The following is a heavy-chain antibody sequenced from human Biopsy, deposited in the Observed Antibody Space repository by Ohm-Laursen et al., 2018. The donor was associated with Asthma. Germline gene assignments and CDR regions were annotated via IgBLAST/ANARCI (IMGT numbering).Heavy chain of an antibody. CDR1: GFSFNSYG. CDR3: AKERYYDLWSGYPI. Sequence: SLRLSCAASGFSFNSYGMHWVRQAPGKGLEWVAVMSFDGRQTNYADSVKGRFTISRDNSKNTLYLQMNSLRAEDTAVYYCAKERYYDLWSGYPIWGQGTMVTVSS. D-gene: IGHD3-3*01. CDR2: MSFDGRQT. J-gene: IGHJ3*02. V-gene: IGHV3-30*18.